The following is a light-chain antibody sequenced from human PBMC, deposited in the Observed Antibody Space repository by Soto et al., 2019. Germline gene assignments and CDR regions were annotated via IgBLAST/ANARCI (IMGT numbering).Light chain of an antibody. V-gene: IGLV2-23*03. J-gene: IGLJ1*01. CDR1: SSDVGSYDL. CDR2: DGF. CDR3: CSYAGSSTFV. Sequence: QSVLTQPASVSGSRGKSITFSCAGSSSDVGSYDLVSWYQQHPGEAPKLIIYDGFKRPSGVSDRFSGSKSGYTASLTISGLQADDEAHYYCCSYAGSSTFVFGTGTKVTVL.